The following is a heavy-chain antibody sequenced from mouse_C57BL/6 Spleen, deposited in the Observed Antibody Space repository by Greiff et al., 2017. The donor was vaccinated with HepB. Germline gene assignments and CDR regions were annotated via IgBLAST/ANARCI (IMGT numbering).Heavy chain of an antibody. CDR1: GFSLSTSGMG. D-gene: IGHD1-1*01. CDR3: ARSEGTTVVADWYFDV. J-gene: IGHJ1*03. V-gene: IGHV8-12*01. CDR2: IYWDDDK. Sequence: QVTLKVCGPGILQSSQTLSLTCSFSGFSLSTSGMGVSWIRQPSGKGLEWLAHIYWDDDKRYNPSLKSRLTISKDTSRNQVFLKITSVDTADTATYYCARSEGTTVVADWYFDVWGTGTTVTVSS.